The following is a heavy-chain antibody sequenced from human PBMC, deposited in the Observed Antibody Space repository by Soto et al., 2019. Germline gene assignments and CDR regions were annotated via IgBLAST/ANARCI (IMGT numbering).Heavy chain of an antibody. Sequence: SETLSLTCAVYGGSGGSCSGYYWSWIRQPPGKGLEWIGEINHRGSTNYNPSLKSRVTISVDTSKNQFSLKLSSVTAADTAVYYCARGRWFDPWGQGTLVTVSP. J-gene: IGHJ5*02. CDR1: GGSGGSCSGYY. V-gene: IGHV4-34*01. CDR2: INHRGST. CDR3: ARGRWFDP.